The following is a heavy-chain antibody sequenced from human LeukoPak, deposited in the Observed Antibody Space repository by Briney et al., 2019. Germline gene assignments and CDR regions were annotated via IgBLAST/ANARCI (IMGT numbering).Heavy chain of an antibody. CDR3: ARVPSLLVRGVTSFDY. J-gene: IGHJ4*02. CDR1: GFTFSSYW. Sequence: GGSLRLSCAASGFTFSSYWMHWVRQAPGKGLVWVSRINSDGSSTSYADSVKGRFTISRDNAKNTLYLQMNSLRAEDTAVYYCARVPSLLVRGVTSFDYWGQGTLVTVSS. D-gene: IGHD3-10*01. V-gene: IGHV3-74*01. CDR2: INSDGSST.